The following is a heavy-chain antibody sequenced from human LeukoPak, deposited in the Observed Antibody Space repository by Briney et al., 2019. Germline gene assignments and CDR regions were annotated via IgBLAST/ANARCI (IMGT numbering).Heavy chain of an antibody. CDR2: INPSGGST. V-gene: IGHV1-46*01. CDR1: GYTFTSYY. Sequence: GASVKVSCKASGYTFTSYYMHWVRQAPGQGLEWMGIINPSGGSTSYAQRFQGRVTMTWDTSTSTVYMELSSLRSEDTAVYYRARSIAVDNPHFDFWGQGTLVTVSS. D-gene: IGHD6-19*01. CDR3: ARSIAVDNPHFDF. J-gene: IGHJ4*02.